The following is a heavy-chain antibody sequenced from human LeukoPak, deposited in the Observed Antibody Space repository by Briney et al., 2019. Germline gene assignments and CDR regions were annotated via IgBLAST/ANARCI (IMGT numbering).Heavy chain of an antibody. J-gene: IGHJ4*02. CDR1: GLPIADFA. V-gene: IGHV3-33*08. CDR3: ARDSAEYYYDSSGYSDY. D-gene: IGHD3-22*01. Sequence: GGSLRLSCVASGLPIADFAMHWVRQAPGKGLEWVAVIWYDGSNKYYADSVKGRFTISRDNSKNTLYLQMNSLRAEDTAVYYCARDSAEYYYDSSGYSDYWGQGTLVTVSS. CDR2: IWYDGSNK.